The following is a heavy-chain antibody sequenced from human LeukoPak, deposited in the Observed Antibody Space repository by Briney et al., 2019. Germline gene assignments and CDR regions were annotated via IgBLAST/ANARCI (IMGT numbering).Heavy chain of an antibody. D-gene: IGHD6-13*01. V-gene: IGHV4-39*07. Sequence: SETLSLTCTVSGGSISSSSYYWGWIRQPPGKGLEWIGSIYYSGSTYYNPSLKSRVTISVDTSKNQFSLKLSSVTAADTAVYYCARGGSAYSSSWYQIPNYYYYYYMDVWGKGTTVTVSS. J-gene: IGHJ6*03. CDR2: IYYSGST. CDR3: ARGGSAYSSSWYQIPNYYYYYYMDV. CDR1: GGSISSSSYY.